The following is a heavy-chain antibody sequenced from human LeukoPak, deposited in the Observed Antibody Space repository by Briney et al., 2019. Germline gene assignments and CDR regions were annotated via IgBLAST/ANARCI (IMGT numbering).Heavy chain of an antibody. D-gene: IGHD2-15*01. V-gene: IGHV3-23*01. J-gene: IGHJ4*02. CDR1: GFALSSHW. CDR3: ANGWSPDY. CDR2: ISGSGGST. Sequence: PGGSLRLSCAASGFALSSHWMTWVRQAPGKGLEWVSGISGSGGSTYYADSVKGRFTIFRDNSKNTLYLQMNSLRAEDTAVYHCANGWSPDYWGRGTLVTVSS.